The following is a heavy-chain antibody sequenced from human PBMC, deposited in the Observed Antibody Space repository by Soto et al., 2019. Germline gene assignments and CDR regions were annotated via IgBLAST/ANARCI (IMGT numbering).Heavy chain of an antibody. CDR2: IWYDGTNK. CDR1: GVTFSNFG. Sequence: GGSLRLSCTSSGVTFSNFGMHWVRQAPDKGLEWVAVIWYDGTNKYYADSVKGRFSISRDNSKNTLYLQMNSLRAEDTAVYYCARGLSSSPDYWGQGTLVTVSS. CDR3: ARGLSSSPDY. V-gene: IGHV3-33*01. J-gene: IGHJ4*02. D-gene: IGHD6-13*01.